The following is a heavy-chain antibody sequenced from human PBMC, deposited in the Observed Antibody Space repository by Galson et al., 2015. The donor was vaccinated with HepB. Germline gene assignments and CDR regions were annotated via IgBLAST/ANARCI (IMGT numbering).Heavy chain of an antibody. J-gene: IGHJ4*02. CDR2: ISSSSSTI. V-gene: IGHV3-48*02. CDR1: GFTFSSYS. D-gene: IGHD5-18*01. Sequence: SLRLSCAASGFTFSSYSMNWVRQAPGKGLEWVSYISSSSSTIYYADSVKGRFTISRDNAKNSLYLQMNSLRDEDTAVYYCARAGGYSYGMPVFYFDYWGQGTLVTVSS. CDR3: ARAGGYSYGMPVFYFDY.